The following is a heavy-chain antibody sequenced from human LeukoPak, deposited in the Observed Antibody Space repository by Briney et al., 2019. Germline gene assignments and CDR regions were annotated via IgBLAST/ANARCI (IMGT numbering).Heavy chain of an antibody. CDR2: INHSGST. J-gene: IGHJ4*02. D-gene: IGHD4-17*01. CDR3: ARGPHDYGDFIDY. CDR1: GGSFSGYY. Sequence: PSETLSLTCGVYGGSFSGYYWSWIRQPPGKGLEWIGEINHSGSTNYNPSLKSRVTISVDTSKNQFSLKLSSVTAADTAVYYCARGPHDYGDFIDYWGQGTLVTVSS. V-gene: IGHV4-34*01.